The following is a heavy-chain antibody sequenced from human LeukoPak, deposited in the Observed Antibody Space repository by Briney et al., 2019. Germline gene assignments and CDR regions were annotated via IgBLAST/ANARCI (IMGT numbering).Heavy chain of an antibody. V-gene: IGHV5-51*01. CDR1: GYSFASSW. Sequence: VESLKISCTASGYSFASSWIAWVRQMPGKGLEWMGIIFPDDSNTGYNPSFQGQVTMSADKSVSTAYLQWSSLKASDTAIYYCARQTRRTAMEVRRIDYWGQGTLVIVSS. CDR3: ARQTRRTAMEVRRIDY. CDR2: IFPDDSNT. J-gene: IGHJ4*02. D-gene: IGHD1-1*01.